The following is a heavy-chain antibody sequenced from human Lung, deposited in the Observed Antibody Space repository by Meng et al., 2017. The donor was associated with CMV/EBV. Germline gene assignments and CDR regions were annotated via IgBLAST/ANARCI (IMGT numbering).Heavy chain of an antibody. CDR2: VNSNNDAT. Sequence: VQAGAGLKKPGAPCTVYSTATGFTFSNHYIPWARQAPGQGLEWMGWVNSNNDATKYARKFQGRVSMTRDTSSSTANMELRRLMSDDTAVYYCVRSSGWSRFDYWGQGTLVTVSS. V-gene: IGHV1-2*02. D-gene: IGHD6-19*01. CDR1: GFTFSNHY. J-gene: IGHJ4*02. CDR3: VRSSGWSRFDY.